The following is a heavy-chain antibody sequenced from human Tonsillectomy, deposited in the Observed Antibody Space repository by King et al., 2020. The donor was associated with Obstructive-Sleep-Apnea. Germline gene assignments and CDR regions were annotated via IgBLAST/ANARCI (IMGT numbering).Heavy chain of an antibody. V-gene: IGHV4-39*07. D-gene: IGHD3-10*01. CDR3: VRDKGDQIERYFDY. CDR1: AGSIRSVAYS. CDR2: IFYGGTT. J-gene: IGHJ4*02. Sequence: LQLQESGPGLVKPSETLSLTCSVSAGSIRSVAYSWGWIRQPPGKGLEWIGTIFYGGTTYYNPSVKSRVAMSIDTSKSQISLKLSSATAADTAMYYCVRDKGDQIERYFDYWGQGTLVTVSS.